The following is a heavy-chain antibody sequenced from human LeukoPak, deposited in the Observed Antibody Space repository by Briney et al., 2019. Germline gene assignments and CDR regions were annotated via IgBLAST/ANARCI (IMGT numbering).Heavy chain of an antibody. J-gene: IGHJ4*02. CDR2: IYHSGST. V-gene: IGHV4-59*01. CDR3: ARGGGYASPIGY. Sequence: SETLSLTCTLSGGSISTYYWSWIRQPPGKGLEWIGYIYHSGSTNYNPSLTSRVTISVDTSKNQFSLELSSVTAADTAVYYCARGGGYASPIGYWGQGALVTVSS. CDR1: GGSISTYY. D-gene: IGHD5-12*01.